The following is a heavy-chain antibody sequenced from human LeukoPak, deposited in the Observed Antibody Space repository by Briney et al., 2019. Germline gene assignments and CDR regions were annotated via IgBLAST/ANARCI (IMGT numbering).Heavy chain of an antibody. Sequence: GGSLRLSXAASGFTFSSYAMSWVRQAPGKGLEWVSAISGSGGSTYYADSVKGRFTISRDNPKNTLYLQMNSLRAEDTAVYYCAKDVTMVRGYTPLWGQGTLVTVSS. J-gene: IGHJ4*02. CDR1: GFTFSSYA. D-gene: IGHD3-10*01. CDR2: ISGSGGST. V-gene: IGHV3-23*01. CDR3: AKDVTMVRGYTPL.